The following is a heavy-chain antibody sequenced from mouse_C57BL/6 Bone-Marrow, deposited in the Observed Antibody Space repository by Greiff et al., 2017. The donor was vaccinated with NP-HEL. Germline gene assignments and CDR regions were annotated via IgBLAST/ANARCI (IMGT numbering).Heavy chain of an antibody. CDR2: SRNKANDYTK. CDR1: GFTFSDFY. Sequence: EVKLMESGGGLVQSGRSLRLSCATSGFTFSDFYMEWVRQAPGKGLEWIAASRNKANDYTKEYSASVKGRFIVSRDTSQSILYLQMNALRAEDTAIYYCARDRQLRAMDYWGQGTSVTVSS. V-gene: IGHV7-1*01. CDR3: ARDRQLRAMDY. D-gene: IGHD3-2*02. J-gene: IGHJ4*01.